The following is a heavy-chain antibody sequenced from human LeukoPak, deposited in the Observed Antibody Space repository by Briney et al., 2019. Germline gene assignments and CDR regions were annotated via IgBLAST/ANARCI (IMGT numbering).Heavy chain of an antibody. CDR1: GGSISSYY. Sequence: SETLSLTCTVSGGSISSYYWSWIRQPPGKGLEWIGYIYYSGSTNYNPSLKSRVTISVDTSKNQFSLKLSSVTAADTAVYYCARDRSGDMVYEDYDAFDIWGQGTMVTVSS. D-gene: IGHD2-8*01. CDR3: ARDRSGDMVYEDYDAFDI. CDR2: IYYSGST. V-gene: IGHV4-59*01. J-gene: IGHJ3*02.